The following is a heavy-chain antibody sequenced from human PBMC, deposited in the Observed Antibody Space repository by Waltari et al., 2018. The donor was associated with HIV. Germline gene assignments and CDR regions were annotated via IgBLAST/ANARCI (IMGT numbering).Heavy chain of an antibody. CDR2: MNPNSGNT. CDR3: SRGLHCTATSCLLYHGMDV. V-gene: IGHV1-8*01. J-gene: IGHJ6*02. Sequence: QVQLVQSGAEVKKPEASVKVSCKASGYTFSTYDINWVRQATGQGLEWMGWMNPNSGNTGYVQKFQGRVNMTRNSSIRTAYMELSSLRSDDTAVYYCSRGLHCTATSCLLYHGMDVWGQGTAVSVSS. CDR1: GYTFSTYD. D-gene: IGHD2-2*01.